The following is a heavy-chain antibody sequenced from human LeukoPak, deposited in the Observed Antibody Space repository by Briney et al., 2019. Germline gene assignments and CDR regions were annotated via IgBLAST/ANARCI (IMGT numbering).Heavy chain of an antibody. CDR1: GFTFGDYA. Sequence: GGSLRLSXTASGFTFGDYAMSWFRQAPGKGLEWVGFIRSKAYGGTTEYAASVKGRFTISRDDSKSIAYLQMNSLKTEDTAVYYCTREGVGGYSYGYYYWGQGTLVTVSS. J-gene: IGHJ4*02. D-gene: IGHD5-18*01. CDR3: TREGVGGYSYGYYY. V-gene: IGHV3-49*03. CDR2: IRSKAYGGTT.